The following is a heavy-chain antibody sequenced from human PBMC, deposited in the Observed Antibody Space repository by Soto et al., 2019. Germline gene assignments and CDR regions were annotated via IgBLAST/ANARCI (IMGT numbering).Heavy chain of an antibody. J-gene: IGHJ4*02. CDR1: GFTFSSYW. Sequence: GGSLRLSCAASGFTFSSYWMHWVRQAPGKGLVWVSRINSDGSSTSYADSVKGRFTISRDNAKNTLYLQMNSLRAEDTAVYYCARDLNYYGSGSYIDYWGQGTLVTVSS. CDR2: INSDGSST. CDR3: ARDLNYYGSGSYIDY. D-gene: IGHD3-10*01. V-gene: IGHV3-74*01.